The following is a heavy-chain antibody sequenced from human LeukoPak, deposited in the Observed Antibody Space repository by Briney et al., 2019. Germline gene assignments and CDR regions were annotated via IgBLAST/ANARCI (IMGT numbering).Heavy chain of an antibody. J-gene: IGHJ4*02. D-gene: IGHD3-3*01. V-gene: IGHV1-46*01. CDR1: GYTFTSYY. Sequence: ASVKVSCKASGYTFTSYYMHWVRQAPGQGLEWMGIINPSGGSTSYAQKFKGRVTMTRDTSTSTVYMELSSLRSEDTAVYYCARGGTLITIFGVVINRPTTFDYWGQGTLVTVSS. CDR2: INPSGGST. CDR3: ARGGTLITIFGVVINRPTTFDY.